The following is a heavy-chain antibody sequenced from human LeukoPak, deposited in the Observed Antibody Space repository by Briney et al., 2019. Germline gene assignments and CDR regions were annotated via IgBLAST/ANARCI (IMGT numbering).Heavy chain of an antibody. CDR1: GGSISSYY. CDR2: IYYSGST. V-gene: IGHV4-59*01. Sequence: SETLSLXCTVSGGSISSYYWSWIRQPPGKGLEWIGYIYYSGSTNYNPSLKSRVTISVDTSKNQFSLKLSSVTAADTAVSYCARDGGRGVMDYWGQGTLVIVSS. CDR3: ARDGGRGVMDY. D-gene: IGHD3-16*01. J-gene: IGHJ4*02.